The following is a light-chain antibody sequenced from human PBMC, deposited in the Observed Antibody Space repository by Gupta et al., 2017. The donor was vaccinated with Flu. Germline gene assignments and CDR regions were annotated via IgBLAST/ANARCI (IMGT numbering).Light chain of an antibody. V-gene: IGLV3-21*02. CDR1: NIGGKS. CDR3: HVWDDSRYPSAV. J-gene: IGLJ3*02. Sequence: GNNIGGKSVHWYQQKAGQPPVLVVYDDSDRPLGIPDRFSGSNSGNTATLTISRVEAGDEADYFCHVWDDSRYPSAVLGGGTKLTVL. CDR2: DDS.